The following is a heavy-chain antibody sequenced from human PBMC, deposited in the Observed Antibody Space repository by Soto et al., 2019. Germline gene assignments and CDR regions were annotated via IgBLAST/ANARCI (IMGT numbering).Heavy chain of an antibody. J-gene: IGHJ6*03. CDR1: GGTFSSYA. V-gene: IGHV1-69*01. D-gene: IGHD3-3*01. CDR2: IIPIFGTA. Sequence: QVQLVQSGAEVKKPGSSVKVSCKASGGTFSSYAISWVRQAPGQGLEWMGGIIPIFGTANYAQKFQGRVTITADESTSTAYMELSSLRSEDTAVYYCAKSGFGDFWSGYRGFDYYYMDVWGKGTTVTVSS. CDR3: AKSGFGDFWSGYRGFDYYYMDV.